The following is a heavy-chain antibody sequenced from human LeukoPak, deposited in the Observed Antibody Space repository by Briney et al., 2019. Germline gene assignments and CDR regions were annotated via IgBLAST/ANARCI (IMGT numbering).Heavy chain of an antibody. D-gene: IGHD3-22*01. CDR3: ASSYYYDSSDEYYFDY. CDR2: IIPIFGTA. Sequence: SVKVSCKASGGTFSSYAISWVRQAPGQGLEWMGGIIPIFGTANYAQKFQGRVTITTDESTSTAYMELSSLRSEDTAVYYCASSYYYDSSDEYYFDYWGQGTLVAVSS. J-gene: IGHJ4*02. V-gene: IGHV1-69*05. CDR1: GGTFSSYA.